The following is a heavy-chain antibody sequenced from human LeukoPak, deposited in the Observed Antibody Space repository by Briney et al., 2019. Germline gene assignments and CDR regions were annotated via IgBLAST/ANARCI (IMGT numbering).Heavy chain of an antibody. CDR3: AREKGYGDRSFDY. CDR2: IYYSGST. V-gene: IGHV4-59*01. Sequence: PSETLSLTCTVSGGSIGSYYWSWIRQPPGKGLEWIGYIYYSGSTNYNPSLKSRVTISVDTSKNQFSLKLSSVTAADTAVYYCAREKGYGDRSFDYWGQGTLVTVSS. D-gene: IGHD4-17*01. CDR1: GGSIGSYY. J-gene: IGHJ4*02.